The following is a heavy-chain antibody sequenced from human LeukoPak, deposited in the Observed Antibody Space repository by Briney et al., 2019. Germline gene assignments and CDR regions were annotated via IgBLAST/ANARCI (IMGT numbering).Heavy chain of an antibody. D-gene: IGHD2-8*02. V-gene: IGHV3-23*01. J-gene: IGHJ4*02. CDR3: ATYRQVLLPFES. CDR1: GFTFSNHG. CDR2: ISPSGDIT. Sequence: GGTLRLSCAASGFTFSNHGMNWVRQAPGKGLEWVSGISPSGDITYYADSVRGRFTISRDNSKSTLSLQMNSLRAEDTAIYYCATYRQVLLPFESWGQGTLVTVSS.